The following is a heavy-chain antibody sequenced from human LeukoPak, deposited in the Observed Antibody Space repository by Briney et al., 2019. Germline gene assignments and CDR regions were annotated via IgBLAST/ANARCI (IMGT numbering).Heavy chain of an antibody. CDR2: ISYSGST. V-gene: IGHV4-30-4*08. D-gene: IGHD7-27*01. CDR3: ARDAHWGLGWFDP. Sequence: SQTLSLTCTVSGGSISSGDYYWSWIRQPPGKGLEWIGYISYSGSTYYNPSLKSRVTISVDTSKNQFSLKLSSVTAADTAVYYCARDAHWGLGWFDPWGQGTLVTVSS. CDR1: GGSISSGDYY. J-gene: IGHJ5*02.